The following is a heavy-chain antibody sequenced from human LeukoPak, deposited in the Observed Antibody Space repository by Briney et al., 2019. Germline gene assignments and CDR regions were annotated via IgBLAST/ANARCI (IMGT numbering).Heavy chain of an antibody. V-gene: IGHV1-18*01. D-gene: IGHD6-13*01. Sequence: ASVKVSCKASGYTFTSYGISWVRQAPGQGLEWMGWISAYNGNTNYAQKLQGRVTMTTDTSTSTAYMELRSLRSDDTAVYYCASPRAAAGGFGDAFDIWGQGTMVTVSS. CDR3: ASPRAAAGGFGDAFDI. CDR2: ISAYNGNT. CDR1: GYTFTSYG. J-gene: IGHJ3*02.